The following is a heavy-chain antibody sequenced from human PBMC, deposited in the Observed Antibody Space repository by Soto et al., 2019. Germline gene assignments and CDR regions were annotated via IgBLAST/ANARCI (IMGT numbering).Heavy chain of an antibody. CDR3: ARGDSSSPTAIDY. D-gene: IGHD6-6*01. Sequence: QVPLQESGPGLVKPSQTLSLTCTVSGGSISSGDYYWSWIRQPPGKGLEWIGYIYYSGSTYYNPSLKSRVTISADTSKNQFSLKLSSVTAADTAVYYCARGDSSSPTAIDYWGQGTLVTVSS. J-gene: IGHJ4*02. CDR1: GGSISSGDYY. V-gene: IGHV4-30-4*01. CDR2: IYYSGST.